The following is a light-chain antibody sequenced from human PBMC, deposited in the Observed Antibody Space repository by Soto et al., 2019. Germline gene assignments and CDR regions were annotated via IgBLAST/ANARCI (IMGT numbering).Light chain of an antibody. J-gene: IGKJ4*01. CDR3: QQRTNWPLT. CDR1: QSVSSD. CDR2: DAS. Sequence: EIVLTQSPPTLSLSPGERATLSCRASQSVSSDLTWYQQKPGQAPRLLIYDASNGATGIPDRLSSSGSGTDFTLNISSLEPEDFAVYYCQQRTNWPLTFGGATKVE. V-gene: IGKV3-11*01.